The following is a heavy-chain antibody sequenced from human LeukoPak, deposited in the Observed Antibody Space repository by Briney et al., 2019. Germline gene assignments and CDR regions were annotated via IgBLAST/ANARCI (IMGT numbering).Heavy chain of an antibody. CDR2: IDPNSGGT. D-gene: IGHD2-15*01. CDR1: GYTFTGNH. Sequence: ASVKVSCKAYGYTFTGNHVHWVRQAPGQGLEWMGWIDPNSGGTKYAQKIQDRVTMTSDTSISTAYMELSGLRSDDTAVYFCAKEADIVSFDLWGRGTLVTVSS. CDR3: AKEADIVSFDL. J-gene: IGHJ2*01. V-gene: IGHV1-2*02.